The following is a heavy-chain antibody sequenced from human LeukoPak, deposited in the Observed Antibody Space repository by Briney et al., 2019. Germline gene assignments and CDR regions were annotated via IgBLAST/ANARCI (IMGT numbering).Heavy chain of an antibody. J-gene: IGHJ4*02. CDR3: ARDGDGYNYTPGY. D-gene: IGHD5-24*01. V-gene: IGHV3-30-3*01. CDR2: ISYDGSNK. CDR1: GFTFSSYA. Sequence: GGSLRLSCAASGFTFSSYAMHWVRQAPGKGLEWVAVISYDGSNKYYADPVKGRFTISRDNSKNTLYLQMNSLRAEDTAVYYCARDGDGYNYTPGYWGQGTLVTVSS.